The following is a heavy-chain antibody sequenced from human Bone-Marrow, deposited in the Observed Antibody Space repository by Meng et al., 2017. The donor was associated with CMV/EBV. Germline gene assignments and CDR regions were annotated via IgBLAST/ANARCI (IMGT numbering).Heavy chain of an antibody. CDR2: IYSGGAT. J-gene: IGHJ6*02. V-gene: IGHV3-53*01. CDR1: GFIVSSTY. Sequence: GGSLRLSCAASGFIVSSTYMTWVRQPPGKGLEWVSVIYSGGATYYADSVKGRFTISRDNAKNSLYLQMNRLRAEDTAVYYCASKGRRNYYYYGMDVWGQGTTVTVSS. CDR3: ASKGRRNYYYYGMDV.